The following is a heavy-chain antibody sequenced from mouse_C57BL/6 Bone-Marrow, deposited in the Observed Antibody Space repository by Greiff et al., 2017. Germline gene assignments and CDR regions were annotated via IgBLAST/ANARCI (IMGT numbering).Heavy chain of an antibody. CDR1: GFNIKDDY. J-gene: IGHJ2*01. CDR3: TPYYYGSSFHFDY. Sequence: VQLQQSGAELVRPGASVKLSCTASGFNIKDDYMHWVKQRPEQGLEWIGWIDPENGDTEYASKFQGKATITADTSYNTAYLQLSSLTSEDTAVYYCTPYYYGSSFHFDYWGQGTTLTVSS. CDR2: IDPENGDT. V-gene: IGHV14-4*01. D-gene: IGHD1-1*01.